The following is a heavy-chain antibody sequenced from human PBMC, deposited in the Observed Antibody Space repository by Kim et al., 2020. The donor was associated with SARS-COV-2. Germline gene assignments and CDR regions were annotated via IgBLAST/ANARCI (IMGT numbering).Heavy chain of an antibody. Sequence: LKSRVTISVDTSKNQFSLKLSSVTAADTAVYYCARSPYDYVWGSYRSFDYCGQGTLVTVSS. D-gene: IGHD3-16*02. J-gene: IGHJ4*02. V-gene: IGHV4-34*01. CDR3: ARSPYDYVWGSYRSFDY.